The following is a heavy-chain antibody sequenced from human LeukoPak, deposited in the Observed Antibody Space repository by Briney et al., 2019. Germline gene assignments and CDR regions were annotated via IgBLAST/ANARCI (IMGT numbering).Heavy chain of an antibody. J-gene: IGHJ5*02. V-gene: IGHV1-18*01. CDR3: ARDVGDIVTIPAAISVP. CDR2: ISAYNGNT. Sequence: ASVKVSCKASGYTFSSYGISRVRQAPGQGLEWMGWISAYNGNTNYAQMLQGRVTMTTDTSTSTAYMEVRSLRSDDTAMYYCARDVGDIVTIPAAISVPWGQGTLVTVSS. D-gene: IGHD2-2*01. CDR1: GYTFSSYG.